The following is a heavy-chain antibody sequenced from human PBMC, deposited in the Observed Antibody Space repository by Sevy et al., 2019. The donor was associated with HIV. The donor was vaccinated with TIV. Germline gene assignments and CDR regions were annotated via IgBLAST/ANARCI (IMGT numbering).Heavy chain of an antibody. D-gene: IGHD3-22*01. CDR1: GYTLSELS. Sequence: ASVKVSCKVSGYTLSELSMHWVRLAPGKGLEWMGSLVPEDEETTYAQKFQGRVTMTEHTSTDTAYMELSSLRSEDTAVYYCATTKDYYDSSGSPFDYWGQGTLVTVSS. J-gene: IGHJ4*02. CDR2: LVPEDEET. V-gene: IGHV1-24*01. CDR3: ATTKDYYDSSGSPFDY.